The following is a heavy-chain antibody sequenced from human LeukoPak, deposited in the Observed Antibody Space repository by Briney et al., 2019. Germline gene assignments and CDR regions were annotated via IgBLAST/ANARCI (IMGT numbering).Heavy chain of an antibody. D-gene: IGHD3-10*01. CDR2: MNPNSGNT. Sequence: GASVKVSCKASGYTFTSYDINWVRQATGQGLEWMGWMNPNSGNTGYAQKFQGRVTITRNTSISTAYMELGSLRSEDTAVYYCARGRTYYYGSGSYGPLDYWGQGTLVTVSS. J-gene: IGHJ4*02. CDR1: GYTFTSYD. CDR3: ARGRTYYYGSGSYGPLDY. V-gene: IGHV1-8*03.